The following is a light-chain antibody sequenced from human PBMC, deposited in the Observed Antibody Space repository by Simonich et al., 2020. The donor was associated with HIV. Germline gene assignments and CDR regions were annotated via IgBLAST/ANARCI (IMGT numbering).Light chain of an antibody. V-gene: IGLV2-23*01. CDR1: SSDVGSYNL. CDR3: CSYAGSSTWV. Sequence: QSALTQPASVSGSPGQSITISCPGTSSDVGSYNLVSWYQQHPGKAPKLMIYEGNKRPSGVSNRFSGSKSGNMASLTISGLQAEDEADYYCCSYAGSSTWVFGGGTKLTVL. J-gene: IGLJ3*02. CDR2: EGN.